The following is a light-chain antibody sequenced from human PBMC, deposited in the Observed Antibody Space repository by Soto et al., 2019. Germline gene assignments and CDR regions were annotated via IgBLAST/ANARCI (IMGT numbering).Light chain of an antibody. CDR3: QPYYSYYT. CDR1: QSISSW. CDR2: KAS. Sequence: DIPMTHSPSPLSASVGDRVTITCRASQSISSWLAWYQQKPGKAPKLLLYKASSLESGVPSRFSGSGSGTEFNLTISSLQPDYFATYYCQPYYSYYTFGQRTKLEIK. J-gene: IGKJ2*01. V-gene: IGKV1-5*03.